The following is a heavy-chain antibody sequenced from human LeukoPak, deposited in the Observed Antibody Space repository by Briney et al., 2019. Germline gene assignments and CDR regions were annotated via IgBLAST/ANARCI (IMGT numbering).Heavy chain of an antibody. J-gene: IGHJ4*02. D-gene: IGHD2-15*01. V-gene: IGHV7-4-1*02. Sequence: GASVKVSCKASGYTFTTYSMNWVREAPGHGLEGWGWVGTDTGNPAYAKGFTGRFVFSLDTSVSTSCLQISSLMCQDTAVYYCARGYCSGGSCHTFDCWGQGTLVTVSS. CDR1: GYTFTTYS. CDR2: VGTDTGNP. CDR3: ARGYCSGGSCHTFDC.